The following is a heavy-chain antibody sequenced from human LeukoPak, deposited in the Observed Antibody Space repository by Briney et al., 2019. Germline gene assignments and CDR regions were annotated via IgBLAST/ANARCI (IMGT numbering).Heavy chain of an antibody. D-gene: IGHD3-9*01. CDR2: IYYSGST. J-gene: IGHJ1*01. CDR1: GFTFSRYSMN. Sequence: GSLRLSCAASGFTFSRYSMNWVRQAPGKGLEWIGSIYYSGSTYYNPSLKSRVTISVDTSKNQFSLKLSSVTAADTAVYYCARGTARYFDWLLSYWGQGTLVTVSS. V-gene: IGHV4-59*05. CDR3: ARGTARYFDWLLSY.